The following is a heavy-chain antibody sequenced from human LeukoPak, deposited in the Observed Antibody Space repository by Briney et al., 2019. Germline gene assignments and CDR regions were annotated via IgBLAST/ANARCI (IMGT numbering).Heavy chain of an antibody. CDR1: GYTFTSYD. D-gene: IGHD6-19*01. Sequence: ASVKVSCKASGYTFTSYDINWVRQAPGQGLEWMGWMNPNSGNTGYAQKFQGKVTMTRNTSISTACMELSSLRSEDTAVYYCARGQKTGIAVAGDDYWGQGTLVTVSS. J-gene: IGHJ4*02. CDR2: MNPNSGNT. CDR3: ARGQKTGIAVAGDDY. V-gene: IGHV1-8*01.